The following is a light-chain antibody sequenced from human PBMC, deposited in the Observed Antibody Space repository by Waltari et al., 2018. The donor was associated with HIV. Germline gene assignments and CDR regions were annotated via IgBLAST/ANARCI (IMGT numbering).Light chain of an antibody. V-gene: IGLV1-40*01. Sequence: QSVLTQPPSVSGAPGQRVTISCTGNTSNIGAGYHVPWYQHFPGKAPTLLIHGTTNRASGVPDLFSGSNSGSSASLAIAGLQAEDEADYHCQSYDDSLSGSVFGGGTKLTVL. CDR3: QSYDDSLSGSV. J-gene: IGLJ2*01. CDR1: TSNIGAGYH. CDR2: GTT.